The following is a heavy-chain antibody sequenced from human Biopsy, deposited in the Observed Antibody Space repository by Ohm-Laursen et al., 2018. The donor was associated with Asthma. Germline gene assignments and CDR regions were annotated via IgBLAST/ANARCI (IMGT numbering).Heavy chain of an antibody. CDR2: MSFDGRQT. CDR1: GFSFNSYG. V-gene: IGHV3-30*18. D-gene: IGHD3-3*01. CDR3: AKERYYDFWSGYPI. Sequence: SLRLSCAASGFSFNSYGMHWVRQAPGKGLEWVAVMSFDGRQTYYADSVKGRFTISRDNSKNTLYLQMNSLRAEGTAVYYCAKERYYDFWSGYPIWGRGTMVTVSS. J-gene: IGHJ3*02.